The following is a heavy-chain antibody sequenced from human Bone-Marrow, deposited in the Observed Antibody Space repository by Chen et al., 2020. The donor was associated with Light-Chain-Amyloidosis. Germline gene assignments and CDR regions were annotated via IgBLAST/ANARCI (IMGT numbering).Heavy chain of an antibody. V-gene: IGHV3-21*02. J-gene: IGHJ6*02. Sequence: EVQLVESEGGLVKPGGSLRLSCAASGFTFGRHSMHWVRQAPGKGLEWVSSISTSSSYIHYADSMKGRFTISRDNAKNALFLQMNSLRAEDTAVYYCVREVYDYNYGASYYYYSMDVWGQGTTVTVSS. CDR3: VREVYDYNYGASYYYYSMDV. CDR2: ISTSSSYI. CDR1: GFTFGRHS. D-gene: IGHD5-18*01.